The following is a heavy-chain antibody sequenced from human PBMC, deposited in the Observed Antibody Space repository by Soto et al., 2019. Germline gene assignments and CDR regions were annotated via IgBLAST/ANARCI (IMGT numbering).Heavy chain of an antibody. D-gene: IGHD2-2*01. CDR3: ARGGIEDIVLVPARYGMDV. CDR2: ITAYNGNT. J-gene: IGHJ6*02. V-gene: IGHV1-18*01. Sequence: ASVKVSCKVSGYTFSSYGISWVRQAPGQGLEWMGWITAYNGNTNYAQNFQGRVTMTTDTSTSTAYMELRSLRSDDTAVYYCARGGIEDIVLVPARYGMDVWGQGTTVTVSS. CDR1: GYTFSSYG.